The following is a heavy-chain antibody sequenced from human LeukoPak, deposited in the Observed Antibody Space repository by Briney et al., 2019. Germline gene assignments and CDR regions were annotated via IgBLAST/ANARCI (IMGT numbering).Heavy chain of an antibody. Sequence: GGSLRLSCAVSGVTFSYTMHWVRQAPGKGLEWVSSIKGRFTISRDNTKNSLYLQMNSLRSEDTAVYYCVRGRPYMDVWGKGTTVTVSS. CDR2: I. CDR3: VRGRPYMDV. CDR1: GVTFSYT. V-gene: IGHV3-69-1*02. J-gene: IGHJ6*04.